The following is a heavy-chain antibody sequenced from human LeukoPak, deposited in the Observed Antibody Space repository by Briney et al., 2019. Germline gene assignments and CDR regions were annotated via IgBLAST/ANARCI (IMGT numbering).Heavy chain of an antibody. D-gene: IGHD1-26*01. CDR1: GFTFSSYG. V-gene: IGHV3-30*03. Sequence: PGGSLRLSCAASGFTFSSYGMHWVRQAPGKGLEWVAVISYDGNNKYYADSVKGRFTISRDNSKNTLYLQMNNLRAEDTAVYYCARDLASGSYTYYFDYWGQGTLVTVSS. CDR2: ISYDGNNK. J-gene: IGHJ4*02. CDR3: ARDLASGSYTYYFDY.